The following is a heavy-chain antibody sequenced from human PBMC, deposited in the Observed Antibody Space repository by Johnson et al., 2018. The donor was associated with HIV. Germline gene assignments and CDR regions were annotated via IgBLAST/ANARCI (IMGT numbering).Heavy chain of an antibody. J-gene: IGHJ3*02. CDR2: INSDGSST. CDR1: GFTFSSYW. CDR3: VRVELGAFDI. V-gene: IGHV3-74*02. D-gene: IGHD1-7*01. Sequence: VQLVESGGGLIQPGGSLRLSCAASGFTFSSYWMHWVRQAPGKGLVWVSRINSDGSSTSYADSARGRFTISRDNSKNSLYLQMNSLKTEDTAVYYCVRVELGAFDIWGQGTMVTVSS.